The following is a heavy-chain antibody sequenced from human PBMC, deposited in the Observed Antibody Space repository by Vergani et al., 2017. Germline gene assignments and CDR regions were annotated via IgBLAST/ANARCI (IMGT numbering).Heavy chain of an antibody. CDR2: IYSGGST. CDR1: GFTVSSNY. CDR3: AREPSGSPGDY. J-gene: IGHJ4*02. D-gene: IGHD3-10*01. V-gene: IGHV3-53*01. Sequence: VQLVESGGGVVQPGRSLRLSCAASGFTVSSNYMSWVRQAPGKGLEWVSVIYSGGSTYYADSVKGRFTISRDNSKNTLYLQMNSLRAEDTAVYYCAREPSGSPGDYWGQGTLVTVSS.